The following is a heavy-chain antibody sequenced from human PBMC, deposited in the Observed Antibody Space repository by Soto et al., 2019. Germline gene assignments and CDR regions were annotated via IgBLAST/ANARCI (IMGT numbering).Heavy chain of an antibody. CDR1: GFTFSSTA. V-gene: IGHV1-58*02. D-gene: IGHD3-3*01. Sequence: QTQLVQSGPEVKKPGTSVKVSCKASGFTFSSTAMQWVRQARGQRLEWIGWIVVGSGNTNYAQKFQERVTITRDMSTSTAYMELSSLRSEDTAVYYCAADGDFWSGHYSFDYWRQGTLVTVSS. J-gene: IGHJ4*02. CDR2: IVVGSGNT. CDR3: AADGDFWSGHYSFDY.